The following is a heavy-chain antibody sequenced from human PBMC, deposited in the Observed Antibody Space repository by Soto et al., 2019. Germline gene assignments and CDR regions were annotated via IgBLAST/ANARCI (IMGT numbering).Heavy chain of an antibody. CDR1: GFTFSADA. CDR3: IRDPNVDYIGAIDS. J-gene: IGHJ3*01. CDR2: FTVGGDGT. V-gene: IGHV3-23*01. Sequence: PGGSLRVSCVASGFTFSADAMTWVRQAPGRGLVWVSSFTVGGDGTTYADSVRGRFTISRDNSKNTLYLQMTSLRADDTAVYYCIRDPNVDYIGAIDSWGQGTLVSVS. D-gene: IGHD4-17*01.